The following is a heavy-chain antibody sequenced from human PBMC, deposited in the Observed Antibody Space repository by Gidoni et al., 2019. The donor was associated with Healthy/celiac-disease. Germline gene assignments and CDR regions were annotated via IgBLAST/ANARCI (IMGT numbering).Heavy chain of an antibody. Sequence: QVQLVQSGAEVKKPGSSVKVSCKASGGTFSSYAISWVRQAPGQGLEWMGGIIPIFGTANYEQKFQGRVTITADESTSTAYMALSSLRSEDTAVYYCARPNHSGIFDYWGQGTLVTVSS. CDR3: ARPNHSGIFDY. V-gene: IGHV1-69*01. J-gene: IGHJ4*02. CDR1: GGTFSSYA. D-gene: IGHD5-12*01. CDR2: IIPIFGTA.